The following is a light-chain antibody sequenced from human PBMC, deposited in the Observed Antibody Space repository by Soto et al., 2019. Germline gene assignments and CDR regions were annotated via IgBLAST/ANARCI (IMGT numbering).Light chain of an antibody. Sequence: DTVMTQSPESLAVSLGERATINCKSSQSLLYSTNNTNYLNWYQKKPGQPPKLLIYWASTRESGVPDRFSGSGSRRDFTLTISSLQAEDVAVYYFQQCYSVPYTFGQGTKLDI. CDR2: WAS. CDR1: QSLLYSTNNTNY. V-gene: IGKV4-1*01. CDR3: QQCYSVPYT. J-gene: IGKJ2*01.